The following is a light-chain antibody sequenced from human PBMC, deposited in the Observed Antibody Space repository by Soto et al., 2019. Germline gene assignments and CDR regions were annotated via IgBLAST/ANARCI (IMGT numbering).Light chain of an antibody. CDR1: RTVSSSS. Sequence: EIVLTQSPGTLSLSPGETATLSCRASRTVSSSSLAWYQQKPGQAPRVLIYDASSRATGIPDRFSGSGSGTDFALIITRLEPEDFAVYYCQQYGSAPRTFGQGTKVEIK. CDR2: DAS. J-gene: IGKJ2*01. CDR3: QQYGSAPRT. V-gene: IGKV3-20*01.